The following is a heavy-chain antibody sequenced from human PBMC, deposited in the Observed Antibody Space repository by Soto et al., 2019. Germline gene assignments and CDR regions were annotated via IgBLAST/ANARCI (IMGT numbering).Heavy chain of an antibody. CDR2: ISAYNGNT. V-gene: IGHV1-18*01. D-gene: IGHD6-13*01. CDR3: ARSGAAAGTSDP. CDR1: GYTFTSYG. Sequence: ASVKVSCKASGYTFTSYGISWVRQAPGQVFEWMGWISAYNGNTNYAQKLHGRVTMTTDTSTSTAYMELRSLRSDDTAVYYCARSGAAAGTSDPWGQGTLVTVSS. J-gene: IGHJ5*02.